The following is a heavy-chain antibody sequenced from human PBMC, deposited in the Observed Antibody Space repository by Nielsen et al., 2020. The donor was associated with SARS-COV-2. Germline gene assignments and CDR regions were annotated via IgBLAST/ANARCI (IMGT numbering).Heavy chain of an antibody. CDR3: AGAYSGSYYYGMDV. CDR1: GFTFSSYA. D-gene: IGHD1-26*01. Sequence: GESLKISCAASGFTFSSYAMHWVRQAPGKGLEWVAVISYDGSNKYYADSVKGRFTISRDNSKNTLYLQMNSLRAEDTAVYYCAGAYSGSYYYGMDVWGQVTTVTVSS. V-gene: IGHV3-30-3*01. CDR2: ISYDGSNK. J-gene: IGHJ6*02.